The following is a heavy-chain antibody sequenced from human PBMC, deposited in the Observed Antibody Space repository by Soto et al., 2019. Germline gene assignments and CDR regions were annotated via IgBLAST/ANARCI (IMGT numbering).Heavy chain of an antibody. CDR2: IYYSGST. Sequence: SETLSLTCTVSGGSISSGDYYWSWIRQPPGKGLEWIGYIYYSGSTYYNPSLKSRVTISVDTSKNQFSLELSSVTAADTAVYYCARGWREEGNGMDVWGQGTTVTVSS. J-gene: IGHJ6*02. CDR1: GGSISSGDYY. D-gene: IGHD2-15*01. V-gene: IGHV4-30-4*01. CDR3: ARGWREEGNGMDV.